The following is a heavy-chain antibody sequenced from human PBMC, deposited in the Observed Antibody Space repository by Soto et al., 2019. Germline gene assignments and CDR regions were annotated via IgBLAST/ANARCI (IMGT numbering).Heavy chain of an antibody. V-gene: IGHV3-30*18. Sequence: QVQLVESGGGVVQPGRSLRLSCAASGFTFSSYGMHWVRQAPGKGLEGSAVISYDGSNKYYADYVKGRFTISRDNSKNTMYLQMNSLRAEDTAVYYCAKDRARYCVGGSCYSIFDYWGQGTLVTVSS. CDR2: ISYDGSNK. CDR3: AKDRARYCVGGSCYSIFDY. D-gene: IGHD2-15*01. J-gene: IGHJ4*02. CDR1: GFTFSSYG.